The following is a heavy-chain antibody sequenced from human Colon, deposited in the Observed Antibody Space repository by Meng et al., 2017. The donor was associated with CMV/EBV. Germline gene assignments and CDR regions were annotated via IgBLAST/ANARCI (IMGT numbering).Heavy chain of an antibody. CDR2: MNPKSGKT. J-gene: IGHJ4*02. CDR3: TRGPFRY. V-gene: IGHV1-8*02. Sequence: ASVKVSCKASGYTFATYDINWVRQAPGQGLDWMGWMNPKSGKTGYAQRFQGRVAMTSNSSVNTAYMELSNLRSEDTAVFYCTRGPFRYWGQGTLVTVSS. CDR1: GYTFATYD. D-gene: IGHD3-3*02.